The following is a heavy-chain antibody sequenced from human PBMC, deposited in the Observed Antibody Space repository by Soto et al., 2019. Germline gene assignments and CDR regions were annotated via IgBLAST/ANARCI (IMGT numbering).Heavy chain of an antibody. CDR2: VDPNGGGS. D-gene: IGHD4-17*01. Sequence: QGQRLQSGAEVKKPGASVKVSCKTSGYSFTDYKLHWVRQAPGQGLEWMGWVDPNGGGSNSAQKFQGSVTMTWDTSITTAYLDLTRLTTNDTATYFCATWVDYGDFEGFDFWGQGTLVTVSS. J-gene: IGHJ4*02. CDR3: ATWVDYGDFEGFDF. CDR1: GYSFTDYK. V-gene: IGHV1-2*04.